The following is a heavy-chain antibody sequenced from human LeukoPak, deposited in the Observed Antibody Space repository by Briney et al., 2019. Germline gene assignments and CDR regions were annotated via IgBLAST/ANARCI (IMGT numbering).Heavy chain of an antibody. Sequence: GESLQISCTCSGDSFTSYWIGGVRQMPGEGLEWMGIIYTGDTDTRYSPSPPGQVTISPDKPTSTAYLQWSSLKASDTALYYCARHTVGAPVVFDMWSEGPMVPVSS. CDR3: ARHTVGAPVVFDM. V-gene: IGHV5-51*01. CDR2: IYTGDTDT. J-gene: IGHJ3*02. D-gene: IGHD1-26*01. CDR1: GDSFTSYW.